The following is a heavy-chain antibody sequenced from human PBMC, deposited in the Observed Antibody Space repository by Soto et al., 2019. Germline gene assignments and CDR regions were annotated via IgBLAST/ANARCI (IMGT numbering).Heavy chain of an antibody. J-gene: IGHJ4*02. D-gene: IGHD2-8*01. CDR2: ISGTMGSVRDP. CDR1: GVTCSTYT. V-gene: IGHV3-23*01. CDR3: TKARCTSSTFCSPHS. Sequence: PVGSLRHSCVASGVTCSTYTRSWVRRAQGKGLEWVSVISGTMGSVRDPYYADSMQGRFTISRDDFKSTLYLQMNSLTAEDKAIFYCTKARCTSSTFCSPHSWGKAPLVT.